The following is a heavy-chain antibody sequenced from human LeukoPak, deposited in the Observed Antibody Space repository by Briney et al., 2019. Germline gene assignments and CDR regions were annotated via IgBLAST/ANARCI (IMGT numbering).Heavy chain of an antibody. CDR3: AREGRYYYYYMDV. CDR1: GGTFSSYA. CDR2: IIPIFGTA. V-gene: IGHV1-69*05. J-gene: IGHJ6*03. Sequence: SVKVSCKASGGTFSSYAISWVRQAPGQGLEWMGGIIPIFGTANYAQKLQGRVTMTTDTSTSTAYMELRSLRSDDTAVYYCAREGRYYYYYMDVWGKGTTVTVSS.